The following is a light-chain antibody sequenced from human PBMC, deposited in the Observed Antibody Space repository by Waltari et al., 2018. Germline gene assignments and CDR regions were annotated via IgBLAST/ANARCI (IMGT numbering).Light chain of an antibody. V-gene: IGKV1-5*03. CDR2: EAS. J-gene: IGKJ1*01. CDR3: QQYNDYRRT. CDR1: QSISSS. Sequence: DIQMTQSPSTLSASVGDRVTLTCRASQSISSSLAWYQQKPGKAPKLLIYEASSLQSGVPSRFSGSGSGTEFTLTISRLQPDDFATYYCQQYNDYRRTFGQGTKVEIK.